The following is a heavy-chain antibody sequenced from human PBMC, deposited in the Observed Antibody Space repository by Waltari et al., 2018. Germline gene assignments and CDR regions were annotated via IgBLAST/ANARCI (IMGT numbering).Heavy chain of an antibody. V-gene: IGHV4-38-2*01. D-gene: IGHD2-15*01. Sequence: QVQLQESGPGLVKPSETLSLTCAVSGYSISSGYYWGWIRQPPGQGLEWIGSIYHSGSTYYNPSLKSRVTISVDTSKNQFSLKLSSVTAADTAVYYCARLGSFQRAQSSSHYLAYWGQGTLVTVSS. CDR1: GYSISSGYY. CDR3: ARLGSFQRAQSSSHYLAY. J-gene: IGHJ4*02. CDR2: IYHSGST.